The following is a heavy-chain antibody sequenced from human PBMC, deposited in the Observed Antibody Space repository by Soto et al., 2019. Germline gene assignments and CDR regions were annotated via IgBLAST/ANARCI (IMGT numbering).Heavy chain of an antibody. CDR1: GFTFSDYA. V-gene: IGHV3-23*01. CDR3: AKPGYPQKPPQALYYFDY. Sequence: QPGGSLRLSCATSGFTFSDYAMNWVRQTPGKGLEWVSTISGSGGSTYYADSVKGRSTISRDNSKNTLYLQMNSLRAEDTAIYYCAKPGYPQKPPQALYYFDYWGQGRLVTVSS. J-gene: IGHJ4*02. D-gene: IGHD3-10*01. CDR2: ISGSGGST.